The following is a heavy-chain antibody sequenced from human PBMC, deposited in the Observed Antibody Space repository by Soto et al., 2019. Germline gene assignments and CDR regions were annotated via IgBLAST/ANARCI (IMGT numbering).Heavy chain of an antibody. CDR2: ISSNGGST. V-gene: IGHV3-64D*09. Sequence: GGSLRLSCSASGFTFSSYAMHWVRQAPGKGLEYVSAISSNGGSTYYADSVKGRFTISRDNSKITLYLQMSSLRAEDTAVYYCVKDPRGVGANLHAFDIWGQGTMVTVSS. CDR1: GFTFSSYA. CDR3: VKDPRGVGANLHAFDI. J-gene: IGHJ3*02. D-gene: IGHD1-26*01.